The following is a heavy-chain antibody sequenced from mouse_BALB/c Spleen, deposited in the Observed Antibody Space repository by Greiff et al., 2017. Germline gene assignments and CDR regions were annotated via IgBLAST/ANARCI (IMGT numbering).Heavy chain of an antibody. CDR2: INSNGGST. V-gene: IGHV5-6-3*01. CDR3: ARELRYFDV. J-gene: IGHJ1*01. CDR1: GFTFSSFG. Sequence: EVKLMESGGGLVQPGGSRKLSCAASGFTFSSFGMHWVRQAPDKRLELVATINSNGGSTYYPDSVKGRFTISRDNAKNTLYLQMSSLKSEDTAMYYCARELRYFDVWGAGTTVTVSS. D-gene: IGHD1-1*01.